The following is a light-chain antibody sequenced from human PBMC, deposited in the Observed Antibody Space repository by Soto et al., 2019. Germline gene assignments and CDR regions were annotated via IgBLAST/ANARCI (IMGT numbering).Light chain of an antibody. CDR3: QQNFNFPRT. CDR1: QTIDTY. J-gene: IGKJ1*01. V-gene: IGKV1-39*01. CDR2: AAT. Sequence: DIQMTQSPSSLSASVGDRVTITGGASQTIDTYVNWYQHKPGTAPKVLIYAATYLQNGVPSRFSGTGSGADFTLTISSLQPEDFATYYCQQNFNFPRTFGQGTKVDIK.